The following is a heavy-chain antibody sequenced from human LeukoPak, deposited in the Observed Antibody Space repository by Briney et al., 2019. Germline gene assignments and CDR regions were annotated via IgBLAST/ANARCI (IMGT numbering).Heavy chain of an antibody. CDR2: IIPIFGTA. CDR3: ASGPVRGVIMHDLYDY. V-gene: IGHV1-69*06. CDR1: GGTFSSYA. D-gene: IGHD3-10*01. J-gene: IGHJ4*02. Sequence: SVKVSCKASGGTFSSYAISWVRQAPGQGLEWMGGIIPIFGTANYAQKFQGRVTITADKSTSTAYMELSSLRSEDTAVYYCASGPVRGVIMHDLYDYRGQGTLVTVSS.